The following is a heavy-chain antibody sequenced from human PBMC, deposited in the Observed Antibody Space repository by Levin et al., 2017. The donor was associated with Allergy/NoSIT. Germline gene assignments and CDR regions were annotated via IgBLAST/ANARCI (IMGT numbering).Heavy chain of an antibody. D-gene: IGHD3-16*01. Sequence: KVSCQASGFRFTSYWITWVRQVPGKGLEWMGRIDPKDSYAHYSPSFQGHVTISVDRSIRTAYLQWDSLKASDTAIYYCARRGDDGFYYYYEDVWGKGTTVTVSS. V-gene: IGHV5-10-1*01. CDR1: GFRFTSYW. J-gene: IGHJ6*03. CDR3: ARRGDDGFYYYYEDV. CDR2: IDPKDSYA.